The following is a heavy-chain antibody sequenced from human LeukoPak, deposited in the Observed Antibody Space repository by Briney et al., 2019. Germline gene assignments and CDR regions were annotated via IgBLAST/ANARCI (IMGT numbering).Heavy chain of an antibody. D-gene: IGHD4-23*01. CDR3: ARDPLRGGNPGWFDP. J-gene: IGHJ5*02. CDR1: GFTFSTYS. Sequence: GGSLRLSCAASGFTFSTYSMNWVRQAPGKGLEWVSYISSSSSTIYYADSVKGRFTISRDNAKNSMYLQMSSLRAEDTAVYYCARDPLRGGNPGWFDPWGQGTLVTVSS. CDR2: ISSSSSTI. V-gene: IGHV3-48*04.